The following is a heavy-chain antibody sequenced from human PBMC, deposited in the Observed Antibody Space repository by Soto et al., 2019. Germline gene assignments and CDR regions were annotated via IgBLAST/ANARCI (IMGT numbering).Heavy chain of an antibody. D-gene: IGHD1-7*01. CDR2: ISSSSSYI. Sequence: GGSLRLSCAASGFTFSSYSMNWVRQAPGKGLEWVSSISSSSSYIYYADSVKGRFTISRDNAKNSLYLQMNSLRAEDTAVYYCARDPRGVYNWNYVYYFDYWGQGTLVTVSS. CDR3: ARDPRGVYNWNYVYYFDY. CDR1: GFTFSSYS. J-gene: IGHJ4*02. V-gene: IGHV3-21*01.